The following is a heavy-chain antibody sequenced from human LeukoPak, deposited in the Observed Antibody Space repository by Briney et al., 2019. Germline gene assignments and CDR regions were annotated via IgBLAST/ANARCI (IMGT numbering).Heavy chain of an antibody. D-gene: IGHD3-22*01. CDR3: ARDPYYDSSGYFDY. Sequence: GGSLRLSCAASGFTFSSYAMSWVRQAPGKGLEWVANIKQDGSEKYYVDSVKGRFTISRDNAKNSLYLQMNSLRVEDTAVYYCARDPYYDSSGYFDYWGQGALVTVSS. V-gene: IGHV3-7*01. J-gene: IGHJ4*02. CDR2: IKQDGSEK. CDR1: GFTFSSYA.